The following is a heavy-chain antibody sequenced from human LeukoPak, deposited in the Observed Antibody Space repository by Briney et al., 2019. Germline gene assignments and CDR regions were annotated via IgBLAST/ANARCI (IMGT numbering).Heavy chain of an antibody. CDR2: INPNSGGT. J-gene: IGHJ5*02. CDR3: ARVGGYVVVPAAVNWFDP. CDR1: GYTFTGYY. V-gene: IGHV1-2*02. D-gene: IGHD2-2*01. Sequence: GASVKVSCKASGYTFTGYYMHWVRQAPGQGLEWMGWINPNSGGTNYAQKFQGRVTMTRDTSISTAYMELSRLRSDDTAVYYCARVGGYVVVPAAVNWFDPWGQGTLVTVSS.